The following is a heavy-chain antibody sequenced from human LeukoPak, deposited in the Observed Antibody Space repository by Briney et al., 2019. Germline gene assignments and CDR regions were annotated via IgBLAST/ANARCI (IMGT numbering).Heavy chain of an antibody. CDR3: GRHPGASFDS. CDR1: GGSMSGYY. Sequence: PSETLSLTCSVSGGSMSGYYWSWIRQPPGRRLEWIGYIYYSGNSTYNPSLKSRLTVSIDRSKNLFSLKLTSVTAADTAVFFWGRHPGASFDSWGQGNLVTV. V-gene: IGHV4-59*08. CDR2: IYYSGNS. D-gene: IGHD7-27*01. J-gene: IGHJ4*02.